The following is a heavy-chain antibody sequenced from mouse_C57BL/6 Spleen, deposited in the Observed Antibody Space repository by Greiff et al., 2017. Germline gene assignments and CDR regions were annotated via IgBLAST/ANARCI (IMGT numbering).Heavy chain of an antibody. Sequence: DVKLVESGGGLVKPGGSLKLSCAASGFTFSDYGMHWVRQAPEKGLEWVAYISSGSSTIYYADTVKGRFTISRDNAKNTLFLQMTSLRSEDTAMYYCALLRDLYYYAMDYWGQGTSGTVSS. J-gene: IGHJ4*01. D-gene: IGHD1-1*01. V-gene: IGHV5-17*01. CDR3: ALLRDLYYYAMDY. CDR1: GFTFSDYG. CDR2: ISSGSSTI.